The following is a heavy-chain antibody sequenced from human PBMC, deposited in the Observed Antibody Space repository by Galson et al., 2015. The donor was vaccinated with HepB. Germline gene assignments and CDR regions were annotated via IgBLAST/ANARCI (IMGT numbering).Heavy chain of an antibody. D-gene: IGHD3-22*01. Sequence: SVKVSCKVSGYTLTELSMHWVRQAPGKGLEWMGGFDPEDGETIYAQKFQGRVTMTEDTSTDTAYMELSSLRSEDTAVYYCATSYYDSSGYKVMGYWGQGTLVTVSS. J-gene: IGHJ4*02. CDR2: FDPEDGET. V-gene: IGHV1-24*01. CDR1: GYTLTELS. CDR3: ATSYYDSSGYKVMGY.